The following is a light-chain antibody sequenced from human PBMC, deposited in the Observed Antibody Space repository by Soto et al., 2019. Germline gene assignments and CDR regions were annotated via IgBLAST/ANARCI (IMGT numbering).Light chain of an antibody. Sequence: EIVMTQSPATLSVSPGERATLSCRASQSVSSNLAWYQQKPGQAPRLLISGATTRATGIPARFSGSGSGTEFTLTISSLHSQDFAVYYCQQYNDWLGTFGQGTKVDIK. CDR1: QSVSSN. V-gene: IGKV3-15*01. CDR3: QQYNDWLGT. J-gene: IGKJ1*01. CDR2: GAT.